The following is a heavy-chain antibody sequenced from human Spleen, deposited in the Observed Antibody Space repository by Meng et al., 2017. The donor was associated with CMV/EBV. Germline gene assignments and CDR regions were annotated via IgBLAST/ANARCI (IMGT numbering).Heavy chain of an antibody. CDR3: ARDSTMMAYYYYGMDV. J-gene: IGHJ6*02. V-gene: IGHV3-7*01. D-gene: IGHD3-22*01. CDR2: IKQDGSEK. CDR1: GFTFSSYW. Sequence: GESLKISCAASGFTFSSYWMSWVRQAPGKGLEWVANIKQDGSEKYYVDSVKGRFTISRDNAKNSLYLQMNSLRAEDTAVYYCARDSTMMAYYYYGMDVWGQGTTVIVSS.